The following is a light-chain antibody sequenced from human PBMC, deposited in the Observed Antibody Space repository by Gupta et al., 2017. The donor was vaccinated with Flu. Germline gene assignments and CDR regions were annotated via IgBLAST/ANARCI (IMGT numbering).Light chain of an antibody. CDR3: QQYDTYWT. Sequence: DIQMTQSPSTLSASVGDRVTITCRASQSISNWLTWYQQKPGKAPKLLIYKASNLETGVPSRLSGSGSGTEFTLTISSLQPDDFATYYCQQYDTYWTFGQGTKVEI. CDR2: KAS. V-gene: IGKV1-5*03. J-gene: IGKJ1*01. CDR1: QSISNW.